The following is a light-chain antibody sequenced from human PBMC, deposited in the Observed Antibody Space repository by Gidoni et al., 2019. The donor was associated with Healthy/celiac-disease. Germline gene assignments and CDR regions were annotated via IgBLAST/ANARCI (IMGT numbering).Light chain of an antibody. CDR1: KLGDKY. V-gene: IGLV3-1*01. Sequence: SYWLTQPPSLSVSPGQTASITCSGDKLGDKYACWYQQKPGQSPVLVIYQDSKRPSGIPERFSGSNSGNTATLTISGTQAMDEADYYCQAWDSSSVVFGGGTKLTVL. J-gene: IGLJ2*01. CDR3: QAWDSSSVV. CDR2: QDS.